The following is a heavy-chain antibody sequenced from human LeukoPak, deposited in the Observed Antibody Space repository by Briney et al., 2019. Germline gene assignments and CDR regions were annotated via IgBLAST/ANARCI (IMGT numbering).Heavy chain of an antibody. CDR2: ISAYNGNT. D-gene: IGHD2-2*01. J-gene: IGHJ4*02. CDR1: GYTFTSYG. Sequence: GASVKVSCKASGYTFTSYGINWVRQAPGQGLEWMGWISAYNGNTNYAQKFQGRVTMTTDTSTSTAYMELRSLRSDDTAVYYCARDSYRSCSSTSCYPEPLDYWGQGTLVTVSS. V-gene: IGHV1-18*01. CDR3: ARDSYRSCSSTSCYPEPLDY.